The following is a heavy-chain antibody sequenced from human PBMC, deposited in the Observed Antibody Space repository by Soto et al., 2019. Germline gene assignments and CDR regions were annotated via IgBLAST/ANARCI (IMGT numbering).Heavy chain of an antibody. J-gene: IGHJ4*02. CDR1: GGTFSSYA. CDR3: ARGGTYYYDSSGYYLFDY. CDR2: IIPIFGTA. D-gene: IGHD3-22*01. V-gene: IGHV1-69*12. Sequence: QVQLVQSGAEVKKPGSSEKVSCKASGGTFSSYAISWVRQAPGQGLEWMGGIIPIFGTANYAQKFQGRVTITADESTSTAYMELSSLRSEDTAVYYCARGGTYYYDSSGYYLFDYWGQGTLVTVSS.